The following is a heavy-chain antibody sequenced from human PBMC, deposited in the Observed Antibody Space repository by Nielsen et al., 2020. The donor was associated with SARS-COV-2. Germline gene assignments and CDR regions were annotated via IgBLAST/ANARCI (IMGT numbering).Heavy chain of an antibody. D-gene: IGHD6-13*01. J-gene: IGHJ4*02. CDR1: ITGGYS. Sequence: ITGGYSWSCIRQHPGKGLEWIGYIYYSGSTNYNPSLKSPVTISVDTSKNQFCLKLSSVTAADTAVYYCSRSSSSWSRGYFDYWGQGTLVTVSS. CDR3: SRSSSSWSRGYFDY. CDR2: IYYSGST. V-gene: IGHV4-31*01.